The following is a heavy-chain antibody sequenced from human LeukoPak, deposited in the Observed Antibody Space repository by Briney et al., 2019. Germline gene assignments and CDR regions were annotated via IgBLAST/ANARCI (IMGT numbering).Heavy chain of an antibody. D-gene: IGHD1-1*01. V-gene: IGHV3-21*01. CDR2: ISSSSSYI. Sequence: PGGSLRLSCAASGFTFSSYSMNWDRQAPGKGLEWVSSISSSSSYIYYADSVKGRFTISRDNAKNSLYLQMNSLRAEDTAVYYCARDHDGADDYWGQGTLVTVSS. CDR1: GFTFSSYS. J-gene: IGHJ4*02. CDR3: ARDHDGADDY.